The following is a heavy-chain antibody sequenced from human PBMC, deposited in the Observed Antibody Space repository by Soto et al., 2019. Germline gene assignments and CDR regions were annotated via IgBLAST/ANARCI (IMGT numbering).Heavy chain of an antibody. Sequence: PGGSLRLSCAASGFTFSSYWMHWVRQAPGKGLVWVSRINSDGSSTSYADSVKGRFTISRDNAKNTLYLQMNSLRAEDTAVYYCVTAYGIPDFDYRGQRTPVPVSA. CDR1: GFTFSSYW. V-gene: IGHV3-74*01. CDR2: INSDGSST. J-gene: IGHJ4*02. D-gene: IGHD3-10*01. CDR3: VTAYGIPDFDY.